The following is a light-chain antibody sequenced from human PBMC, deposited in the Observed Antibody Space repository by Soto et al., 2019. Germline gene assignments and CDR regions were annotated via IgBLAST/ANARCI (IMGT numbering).Light chain of an antibody. Sequence: QSVLTQPASVSGSPGQSITISCTGTSSDVGSYNYVSWYQQHPGKAPKLMIYEVSNRPSGVSNRFSGSKSGNTASLTISGLQAEDEADYYCSSYTSSSIVFGTGTKVTVL. V-gene: IGLV2-14*01. J-gene: IGLJ1*01. CDR3: SSYTSSSIV. CDR2: EVS. CDR1: SSDVGSYNY.